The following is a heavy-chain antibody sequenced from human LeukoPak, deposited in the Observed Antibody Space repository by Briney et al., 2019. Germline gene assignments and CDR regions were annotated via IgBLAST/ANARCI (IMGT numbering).Heavy chain of an antibody. CDR2: ISHSGSS. D-gene: IGHD3-22*01. CDR1: GGSFSGYN. Sequence: SETLSLTCAVYGGSFSGYNWSWIRQPPGKGLEWIGEISHSGSSNSNPSLKSRVTMSADMSKNQFSLKLSSVTAADTAVYFCARLAYYLDSSGYYLYYFDNWGQGTPVTVSS. J-gene: IGHJ4*02. V-gene: IGHV4-34*01. CDR3: ARLAYYLDSSGYYLYYFDN.